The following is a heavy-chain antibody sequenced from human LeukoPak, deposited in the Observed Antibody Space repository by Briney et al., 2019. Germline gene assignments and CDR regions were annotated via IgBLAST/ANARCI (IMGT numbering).Heavy chain of an antibody. J-gene: IGHJ5*02. CDR1: GGSFSGYY. V-gene: IGHV4-34*01. CDR3: ARAIITMVRGVSAPNWFDP. Sequence: PSETLSLTCAVYGGSFSGYYWSWIRQPPGKGLEWIGEINHSGSTNYNPSLKSRVTISVDTSKNQFSLKLSSVTAADTAVYYCARAIITMVRGVSAPNWFDPWGQGTLVTVSS. CDR2: INHSGST. D-gene: IGHD3-10*01.